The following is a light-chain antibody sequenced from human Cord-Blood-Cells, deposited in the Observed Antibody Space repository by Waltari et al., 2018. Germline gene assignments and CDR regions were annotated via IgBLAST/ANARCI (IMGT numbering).Light chain of an antibody. V-gene: IGKV3-11*01. J-gene: IGKJ5*01. CDR3: QQRSNWIT. Sequence: EIVLTQSPATLSLSPGERATLSCRASQSVSSYLAWYQQKPGQAPGLLIYDASNKATGIPARCSGSGSGTDFTLTISSLEPEDFAVYYCQQRSNWITFVQGTRLEIK. CDR2: DAS. CDR1: QSVSSY.